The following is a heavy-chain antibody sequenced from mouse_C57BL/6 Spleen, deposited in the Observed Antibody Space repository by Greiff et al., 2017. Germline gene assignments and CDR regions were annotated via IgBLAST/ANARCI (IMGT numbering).Heavy chain of an antibody. J-gene: IGHJ4*01. CDR2: INPNNGGT. D-gene: IGHD2-5*01. CDR3: ARYSNYVLYAMDY. V-gene: IGHV1-26*01. Sequence: VQLQQSGPELVKPGASVKISCKASGYTFTDYYMNWVKQSHGKSLEWIGDINPNNGGTSYNQKFKGKATLTVDKSSSTAYMELRSLTSEDSAVYYCARYSNYVLYAMDYWGQGTSVTVSS. CDR1: GYTFTDYY.